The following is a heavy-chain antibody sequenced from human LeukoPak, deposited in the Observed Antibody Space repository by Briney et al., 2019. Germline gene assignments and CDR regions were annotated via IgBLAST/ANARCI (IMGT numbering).Heavy chain of an antibody. J-gene: IGHJ3*02. CDR1: GFTFSSYA. Sequence: ETGGSLRLSCAASGFTFSSYAMSWVRQAPGKGLEWVSAISGSGGSTYYADSVKGRFTISRDNSKNTLYLQMNSLRAEDTAVYYCAGTYYYGSGSYSSGAFDIWGQGTMVTVSS. D-gene: IGHD3-10*01. V-gene: IGHV3-23*01. CDR2: ISGSGGST. CDR3: AGTYYYGSGSYSSGAFDI.